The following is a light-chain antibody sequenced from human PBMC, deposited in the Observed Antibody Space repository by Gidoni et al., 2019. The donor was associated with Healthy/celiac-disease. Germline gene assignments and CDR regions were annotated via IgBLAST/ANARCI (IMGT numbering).Light chain of an antibody. CDR1: QSISSY. Sequence: DIQMTKSPSSLSASVGDRVTITCRASQSISSYLNWYQQKPGKAPKLLIYAASNLQSGVPSRFSGSGSGTDFTLTISSLQPEDFATYYCQQSYSTPITFGQXTRLEIK. J-gene: IGKJ5*01. CDR2: AAS. V-gene: IGKV1-39*01. CDR3: QQSYSTPIT.